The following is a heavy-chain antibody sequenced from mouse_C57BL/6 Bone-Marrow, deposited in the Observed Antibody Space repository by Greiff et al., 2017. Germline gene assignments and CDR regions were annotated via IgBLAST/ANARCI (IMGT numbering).Heavy chain of an antibody. CDR3: ARHGPRFYYDYDGYFDV. CDR1: GYTFTEYT. V-gene: IGHV1-62-2*01. J-gene: IGHJ1*03. CDR2: FYPGSGSI. D-gene: IGHD2-4*01. Sequence: QVQLQQSGAELVKPGASVKLSCKASGYTFTEYTIHWVKQRSGQGLEWIGWFYPGSGSIKYNEKFKDKATLTADKSSSTVYMELSRLTSEDSAVYFCARHGPRFYYDYDGYFDVWGTGTTVTVSS.